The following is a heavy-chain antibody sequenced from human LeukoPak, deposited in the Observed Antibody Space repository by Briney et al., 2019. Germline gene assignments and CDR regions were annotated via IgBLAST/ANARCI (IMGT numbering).Heavy chain of an antibody. D-gene: IGHD1-26*01. CDR1: GGSISSYY. CDR2: IYYSGST. V-gene: IGHV4-59*08. Sequence: PSETLSLTCTVSGGSISSYYWSWIRQPPGKGLEWIGYIYYSGSTNYNPSLRSRVTISVDTSKNQFSLKLSSVTAADTAVYYCARHKWELRYFDLWGRGTLVTVSS. CDR3: ARHKWELRYFDL. J-gene: IGHJ2*01.